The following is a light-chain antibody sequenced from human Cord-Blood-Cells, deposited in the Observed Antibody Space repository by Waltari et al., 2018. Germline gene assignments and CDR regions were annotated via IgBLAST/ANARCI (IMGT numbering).Light chain of an antibody. Sequence: DIQMTQSPSSLSASVGDRVTITCQASQDIRNYLNWYQQKPGKAPKLLIYDASNLETGVPSRFSGSGAWTDFTFTISSLQPEDIATYYCQQYDNLPPYTFGQGTKLEIK. CDR1: QDIRNY. CDR2: DAS. V-gene: IGKV1-33*01. CDR3: QQYDNLPPYT. J-gene: IGKJ2*01.